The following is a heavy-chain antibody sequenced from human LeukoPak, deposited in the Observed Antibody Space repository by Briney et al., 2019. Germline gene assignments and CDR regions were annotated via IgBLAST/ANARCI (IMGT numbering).Heavy chain of an antibody. Sequence: PSGTLSLTCGVSGGSISNTNWWSWVRQPPGQGLEWIGYIYYSGSTNYNPSPKSRVTISVDTSKNQFSLKLSSVTAADTAVYYCARELYCSSTSCYDGDAFDIWGQGTMVTVSS. CDR2: IYYSGST. CDR1: GGSISNTNW. V-gene: IGHV4-4*02. D-gene: IGHD2-2*01. J-gene: IGHJ3*02. CDR3: ARELYCSSTSCYDGDAFDI.